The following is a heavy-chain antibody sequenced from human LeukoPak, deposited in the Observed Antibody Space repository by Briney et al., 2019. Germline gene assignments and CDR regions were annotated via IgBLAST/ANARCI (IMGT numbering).Heavy chain of an antibody. CDR1: GYSFTDHY. J-gene: IGHJ5*02. D-gene: IGHD2-2*02. V-gene: IGHV1-2*02. CDR2: INPNSGGT. Sequence: ASVKVSCKASGYSFTDHYIHWLRQAPGQRLEWMGWINPNSGGTNYAQKFQGRVTMTRDTSISTAYMELSRLRSDDTAVYYCAREGDCSSTSCYTAHWFDPWGQGTLVTVSS. CDR3: AREGDCSSTSCYTAHWFDP.